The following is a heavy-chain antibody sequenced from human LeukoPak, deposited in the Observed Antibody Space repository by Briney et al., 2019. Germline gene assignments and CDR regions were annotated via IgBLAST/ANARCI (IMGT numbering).Heavy chain of an antibody. D-gene: IGHD3-16*01. CDR2: IWYDGSNK. J-gene: IGHJ3*02. CDR1: GFTFSSYG. CDR3: AREGGVDAFDI. Sequence: GGSLRLSCAASGFTFSSYGMHWVRQAPGKGLEWVAVIWYDGSNKYYADSVKGRFTISRDNSKNTLYLRMNSLRAEDTAVYYCAREGGVDAFDIWGQGTMVTVSS. V-gene: IGHV3-33*01.